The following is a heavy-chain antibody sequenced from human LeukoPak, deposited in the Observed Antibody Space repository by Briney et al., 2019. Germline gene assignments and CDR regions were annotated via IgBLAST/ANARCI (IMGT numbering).Heavy chain of an antibody. J-gene: IGHJ3*02. Sequence: GGSLRLSCAASGFTFSSYWMHWVRQAPAKGLVWVSCIYSDGSSTNYADPVKGRFTISRDNAKNTLYLQMNSLRAEDTAVYYCARGEYCSGGSCYSAAFDIWGQGTMVTVSS. CDR3: ARGEYCSGGSCYSAAFDI. CDR1: GFTFSSYW. V-gene: IGHV3-74*01. D-gene: IGHD2-15*01. CDR2: IYSDGSST.